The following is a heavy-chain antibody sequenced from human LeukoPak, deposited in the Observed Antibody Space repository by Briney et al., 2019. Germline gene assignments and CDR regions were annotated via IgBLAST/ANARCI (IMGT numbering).Heavy chain of an antibody. Sequence: PSETLSLTCAVYGGSFSDYYWSWIRQTPGKGLEWIGEINHSGSTNYNPSLKSRVTISVDTSKNQFSLKLSSVTAADTAVYYCARPTTSSGWYSTYYYYYMDVWGKGTTVTVSS. CDR3: ARPTTSSGWYSTYYYYYMDV. CDR2: INHSGST. J-gene: IGHJ6*03. CDR1: GGSFSDYY. D-gene: IGHD6-19*01. V-gene: IGHV4-34*01.